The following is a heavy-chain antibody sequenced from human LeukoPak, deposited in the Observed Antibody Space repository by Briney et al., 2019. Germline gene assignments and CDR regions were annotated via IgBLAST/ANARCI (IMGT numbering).Heavy chain of an antibody. CDR1: GFTFSSYS. D-gene: IGHD5-18*01. V-gene: IGHV3-21*01. Sequence: PGGSLRLSCAASGFTFSSYSMNWVRQAPGKGLEWVSTITGDSTYIRYADSVRGRFTISRDNAKSSLYLQMNSLRVEDTAVYYCARDCESGYSYGLCWGQGTLVTVSS. CDR2: ITGDSTYI. J-gene: IGHJ4*02. CDR3: ARDCESGYSYGLC.